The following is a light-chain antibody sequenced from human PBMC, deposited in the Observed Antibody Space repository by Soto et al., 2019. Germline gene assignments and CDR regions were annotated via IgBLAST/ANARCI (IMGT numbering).Light chain of an antibody. CDR2: GAS. V-gene: IGKV1-6*01. CDR1: QDIRNK. Sequence: AIQMTQFPSSLSASVRDRVVISCRTSQDIRNKLGWYQQKPGQAPKLLIFGASTLHSGVPSRFSGSGSGTRFTLTITSLQPEDFATYYCQQYNSYPITFGQGTRLEIK. CDR3: QQYNSYPIT. J-gene: IGKJ5*01.